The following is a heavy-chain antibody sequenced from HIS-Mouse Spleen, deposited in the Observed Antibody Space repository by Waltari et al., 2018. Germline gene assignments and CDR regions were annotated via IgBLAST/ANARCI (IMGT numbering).Heavy chain of an antibody. CDR3: AKDKHHAFDY. V-gene: IGHV3-30*04. CDR2: ISYDGSNK. CDR1: GFTLSSYA. J-gene: IGHJ4*02. Sequence: QVQLVESGGGVVQPGRSLRLSGAASGFTLSSYAMHWVRQAPGKGLEWVAVISYDGSNKYYADSVKGRFTISRDNSKNTLYLQMNSLRAEDTAVYYCAKDKHHAFDYWGQGTLVTVSS.